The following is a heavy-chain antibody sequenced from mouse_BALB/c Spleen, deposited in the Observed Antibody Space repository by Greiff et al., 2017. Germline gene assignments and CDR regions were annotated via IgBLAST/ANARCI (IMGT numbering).Heavy chain of an antibody. J-gene: IGHJ3*01. D-gene: IGHD2-4*01. CDR1: GFNIKAYY. V-gene: IGHV14-1*02. Sequence: EVKLMDSGPDLVGPGALVSFSSKPPGFNIKAYYRHWVKQRPDQGLGWIGWIDPENGNTIYTPKFQGKASRTADTSSNTAYLQLSSLTSEDTAVYYCAREDYDYGDWGQGTLVTVSA. CDR3: AREDYDYGD. CDR2: IDPENGNT.